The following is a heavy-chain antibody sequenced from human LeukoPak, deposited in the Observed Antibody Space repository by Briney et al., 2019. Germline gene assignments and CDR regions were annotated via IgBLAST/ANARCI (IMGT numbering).Heavy chain of an antibody. Sequence: GGSLRLSCAASGFTFSNAWMSWVRQAPGKGLEWVSSISSSSSYIYYADSVKGRFTISRDNAKNSLYLQMNSLRAEDTAVYYCARASYGSGGYYGMDVWGQGTTVTVSS. V-gene: IGHV3-21*01. CDR1: GFTFSNAW. CDR3: ARASYGSGGYYGMDV. CDR2: ISSSSSYI. D-gene: IGHD3-10*01. J-gene: IGHJ6*02.